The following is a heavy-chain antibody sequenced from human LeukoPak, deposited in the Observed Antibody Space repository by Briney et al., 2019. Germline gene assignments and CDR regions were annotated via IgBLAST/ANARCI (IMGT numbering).Heavy chain of an antibody. J-gene: IGHJ4*02. CDR2: ISYDGSNK. CDR3: AKGSESSSASSFDN. V-gene: IGHV3-30*18. Sequence: GRSLRLSCAASGFTFSSYGMHWVRQAPGKGLEWVAVISYDGSNKYYADSVRGRFTISRDNSKNTLYLQMNSLRAEDTAVYYCAKGSESSSASSFDNWGQGTLVTVSS. CDR1: GFTFSSYG. D-gene: IGHD6-6*01.